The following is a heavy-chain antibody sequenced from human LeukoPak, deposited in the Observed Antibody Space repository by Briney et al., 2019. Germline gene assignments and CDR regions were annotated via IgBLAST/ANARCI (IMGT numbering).Heavy chain of an antibody. Sequence: GGSLRLSCAASGLTFSSYWMSWVRQAPGKGLEWVANIKQDGSEKYYVDSVKGRFTISRDNSKNTVYLQMDSLRAEDTAVYYCARDRVDGYNYGDYFDNWGQGTLVTVSS. D-gene: IGHD5-18*01. CDR1: GLTFSSYW. V-gene: IGHV3-7*01. CDR3: ARDRVDGYNYGDYFDN. CDR2: IKQDGSEK. J-gene: IGHJ4*02.